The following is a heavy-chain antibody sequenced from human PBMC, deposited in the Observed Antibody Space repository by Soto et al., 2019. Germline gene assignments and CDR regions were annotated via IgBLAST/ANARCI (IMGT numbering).Heavy chain of an antibody. CDR2: IYPGDFDT. CDR3: ARLLGYSYGYQEFFDS. Sequence: PGESLKISCTGSGYNFNTYWIGWVRQMPGKGLEWMGIIYPGDFDTRYSQSFQGHLTMSVDKFINTAYPQWSSLETSDTAMYYCARLLGYSYGYQEFFDSWGQGTPVTVSS. V-gene: IGHV5-51*01. D-gene: IGHD5-18*01. CDR1: GYNFNTYW. J-gene: IGHJ4*02.